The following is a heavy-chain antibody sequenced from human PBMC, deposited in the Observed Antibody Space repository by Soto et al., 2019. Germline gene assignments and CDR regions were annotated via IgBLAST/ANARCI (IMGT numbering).Heavy chain of an antibody. V-gene: IGHV3-72*01. CDR1: GFTFSAHY. Sequence: EVQLVESGGGLVQPGGSLRLSCAASGFTFSAHYMDWVRQAPGKGLEWVGRIKNKANSYTTEYAASVECRFTISREDSQNSLYLHVNSLKTVETAVYLCARFSLVGPSGRRYFDYWGQGSQVAVSS. CDR3: ARFSLVGPSGRRYFDY. D-gene: IGHD1-26*01. J-gene: IGHJ4*02. CDR2: IKNKANSYTT.